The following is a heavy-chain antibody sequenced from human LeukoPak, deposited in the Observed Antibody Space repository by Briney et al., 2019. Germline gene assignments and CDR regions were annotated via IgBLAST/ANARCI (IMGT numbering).Heavy chain of an antibody. CDR3: ARVFVVVVAATHYGMDV. CDR1: GFTFSSYS. J-gene: IGHJ6*02. CDR2: ISSSSYI. Sequence: KTGGSLRLSCAASGFTFSSYSMNWVRQAPGKGLEWVSSISSSSYIYYADSVKGRFTISRDNAKNSLYLQMNSLRAEDTAVYYCARVFVVVVAATHYGMDVWGQGTTVTVSS. D-gene: IGHD2-15*01. V-gene: IGHV3-21*01.